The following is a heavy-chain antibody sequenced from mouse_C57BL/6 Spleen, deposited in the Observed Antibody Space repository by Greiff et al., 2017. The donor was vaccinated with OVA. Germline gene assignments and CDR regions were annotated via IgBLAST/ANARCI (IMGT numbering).Heavy chain of an antibody. D-gene: IGHD2-3*01. CDR3: SRGGDYDVLSMDY. CDR2: IYPGGGNT. CDR1: GYTFTDYY. Sequence: QVQLQQSGAELVRPGASVKLSCKASGYTFTDYYINWVKQRPGQGLEWIARIYPGGGNTYYNEKFKGKATLTAEKSSSTAYMQLNSLTSEDSAVYCGSRGGDYDVLSMDYWGQGTSVTVSA. J-gene: IGHJ4*01. V-gene: IGHV1-76*01.